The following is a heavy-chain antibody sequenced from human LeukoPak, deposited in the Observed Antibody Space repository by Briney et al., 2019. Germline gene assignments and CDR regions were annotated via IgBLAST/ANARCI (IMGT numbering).Heavy chain of an antibody. CDR3: ARERLGELSYHDY. V-gene: IGHV3-11*05. J-gene: IGHJ4*02. Sequence: GGSLRLSCAASGFTFSDYYMSWIRQAPGKGLEWVSYISSSSSYINNADSVKGRFPISRDNAKNSLYLQMNSLRADDTAVYYCARERLGELSYHDYWGQGTLVTVSS. CDR1: GFTFSDYY. D-gene: IGHD3-16*02. CDR2: ISSSSSYI.